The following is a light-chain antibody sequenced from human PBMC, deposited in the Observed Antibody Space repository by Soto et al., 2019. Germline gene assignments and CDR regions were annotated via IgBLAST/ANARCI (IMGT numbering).Light chain of an antibody. Sequence: DIVMTQSPDSLAVSLGERATINCKSSQSVLLSSNNKNYLAWYQQKPGQPPKLLIYWASTRESGVPDRFSGSGSGTDFTLTISSLQAEDVAVYYCQQYYSTLFTFGPGTKVDIQ. CDR2: WAS. CDR3: QQYYSTLFT. CDR1: QSVLLSSNNKNY. J-gene: IGKJ3*01. V-gene: IGKV4-1*01.